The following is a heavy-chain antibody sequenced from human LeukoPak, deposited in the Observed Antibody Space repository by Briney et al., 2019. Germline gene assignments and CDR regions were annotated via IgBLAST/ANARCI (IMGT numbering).Heavy chain of an antibody. CDR1: GFTFSSSW. CDR3: AREGRGGYYGFDY. Sequence: GGSLRLSCAASGFTFSSSWMHWVRQAPGKGLVWVSRINSDGSSTNYADSVKGRFTISRDNAKNTLYLQMNSLRAEDTAVHYCAREGRGGYYGFDYWGQGTLVTVSS. D-gene: IGHD3-3*01. V-gene: IGHV3-74*01. CDR2: INSDGSST. J-gene: IGHJ4*02.